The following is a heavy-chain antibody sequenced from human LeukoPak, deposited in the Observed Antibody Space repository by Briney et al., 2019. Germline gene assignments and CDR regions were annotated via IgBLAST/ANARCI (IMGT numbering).Heavy chain of an antibody. CDR2: ISYDGSNK. D-gene: IGHD6-13*01. V-gene: IGHV3-30*03. CDR1: GFTFSSYG. J-gene: IGHJ4*02. Sequence: PGGSLRLSCAASGFTFSSYGMHWVRQAPGKGLEWVAVISYDGSNKYYADSVKGRFTISRDNAKNSLYLQMNSLRAEDTAVYYCARVVAAAGKGVDYWGQGTLVTVSS. CDR3: ARVVAAAGKGVDY.